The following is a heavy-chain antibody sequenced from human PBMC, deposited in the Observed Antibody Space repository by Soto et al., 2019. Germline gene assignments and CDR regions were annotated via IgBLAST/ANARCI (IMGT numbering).Heavy chain of an antibody. V-gene: IGHV3-30*18. CDR3: AKEGTYYDFWSGYRSYYYYGMDV. CDR2: ISYDGSNK. D-gene: IGHD3-3*01. J-gene: IGHJ6*02. Sequence: SLRLSCAASGFTFSSYGMHWVRQAPGKGLEWVAVISYDGSNKYYADSVKGRFTISRDNSKNTLYLQMNSLRAEDTAVYYCAKEGTYYDFWSGYRSYYYYGMDVWRQGTTVTVSS. CDR1: GFTFSSYG.